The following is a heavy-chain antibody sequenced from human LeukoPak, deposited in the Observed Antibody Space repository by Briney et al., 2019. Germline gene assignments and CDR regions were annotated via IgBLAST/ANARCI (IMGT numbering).Heavy chain of an antibody. V-gene: IGHV3-49*04. J-gene: IGHJ4*02. CDR2: IRSKAYGGTT. D-gene: IGHD5-18*01. CDR3: TRGIQLWYSDY. CDR1: GFTFGDYA. Sequence: GGSLRLSCTASGFTFGDYAMSWVRQAPGKGLEWVGFIRSKAYGGTTEYAACVKGRLTISRDDSKRIAYLQMNSLKTDDTAVYYCTRGIQLWYSDYWGQGNLVTVSS.